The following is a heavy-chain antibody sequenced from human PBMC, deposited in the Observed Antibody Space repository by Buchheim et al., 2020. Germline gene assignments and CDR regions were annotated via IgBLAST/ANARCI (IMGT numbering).Heavy chain of an antibody. CDR1: GFTFSDYY. CDR2: IKSKTDGGTT. Sequence: VQLVESGGGLVKPGGSLRLSCAASGFTFSDYYMSWIRQAPGKGLEWVGLIKSKTDGGTTDYAAPVKGRFTISRDDSENTLYLQMSNLKTEDTAVYYCATAPGFYDSAPFDFWGQGT. CDR3: ATAPGFYDSAPFDF. D-gene: IGHD3-22*01. V-gene: IGHV3-15*01. J-gene: IGHJ4*02.